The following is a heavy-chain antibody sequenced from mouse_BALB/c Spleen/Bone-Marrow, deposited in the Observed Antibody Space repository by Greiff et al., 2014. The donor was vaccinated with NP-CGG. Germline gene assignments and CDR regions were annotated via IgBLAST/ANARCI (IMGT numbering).Heavy chain of an antibody. J-gene: IGHJ3*01. CDR3: ARKGYGSSYAWFAY. D-gene: IGHD1-1*01. CDR2: IYPNNGGT. CDR1: GYTFTEHT. Sequence: EVKLQESGPELVKPGASVKISCKTSGYTFTEHTMHWVKQSHGKSLEWIGGIYPNNGGTSYNQRFKGKATLTVDKSSSTAYMELRSLTSDDSAVYYCARKGYGSSYAWFAYWGQGTLVTVSA. V-gene: IGHV1-18*01.